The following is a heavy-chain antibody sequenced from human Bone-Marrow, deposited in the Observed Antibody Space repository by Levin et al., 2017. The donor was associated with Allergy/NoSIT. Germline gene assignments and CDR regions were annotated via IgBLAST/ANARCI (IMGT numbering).Heavy chain of an antibody. CDR3: ARGAGFLIDF. Sequence: GESLKISCAASGFIFSDHWMNWVRQTPGKGLEWVAIIKQDGSEKYYVDSVKGRFTISRDNAKNSLYLQMDSLRAEDAAMYYCARGAGFLIDFWGQGILLTVSS. J-gene: IGHJ4*02. D-gene: IGHD3-3*01. CDR2: IKQDGSEK. CDR1: GFIFSDHW. V-gene: IGHV3-7*03.